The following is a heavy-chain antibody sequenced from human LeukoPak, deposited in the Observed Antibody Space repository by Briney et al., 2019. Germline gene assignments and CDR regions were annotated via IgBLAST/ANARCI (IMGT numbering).Heavy chain of an antibody. Sequence: SETLPLTCAVYGGSLSGYSWSWIHQPPGKGLEWIGEINHSGSSNYSPSLKSRVTMSKDTSKKQFSLKLSSVTAADTAIYYCARGQVGSYAYYYYYGMDVWGQGTTVTVSS. CDR2: INHSGSS. CDR3: ARGQVGSYAYYYYYGMDV. D-gene: IGHD1-26*01. J-gene: IGHJ6*02. CDR1: GGSLSGYS. V-gene: IGHV4-34*01.